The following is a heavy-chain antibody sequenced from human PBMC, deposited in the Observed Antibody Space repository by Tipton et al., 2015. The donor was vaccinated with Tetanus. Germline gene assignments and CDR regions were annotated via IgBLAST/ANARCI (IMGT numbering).Heavy chain of an antibody. CDR2: IYYRGDP. V-gene: IGHV4-39*01. Sequence: TLSLTCTVTGDSISSSRYYWGWVRQAPGEGLVWIGCIYYRGDPYHSPSLKSRVTMSGDTSKNQFSLKLSSVTATDTAVYYCARQLWGYWFDPWGQGTRVTVSS. CDR1: GDSISSSRYY. CDR3: ARQLWGYWFDP. D-gene: IGHD7-27*01. J-gene: IGHJ5*02.